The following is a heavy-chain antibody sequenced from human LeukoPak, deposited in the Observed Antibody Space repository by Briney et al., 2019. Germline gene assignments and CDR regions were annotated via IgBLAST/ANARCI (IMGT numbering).Heavy chain of an antibody. CDR1: GYTFTSYY. CDR3: ARDPLDYDSSGHPDY. Sequence: ASVKVSCKASGYTFTSYYMHWVRQAPGQGLEWMGIINPSGGSTSYAQKFQGRVTMTRDTSTSTVYMELSSLRSEDTAVYYYARDPLDYDSSGHPDYWGQGTLVTVSS. CDR2: INPSGGST. J-gene: IGHJ4*02. D-gene: IGHD3-22*01. V-gene: IGHV1-46*01.